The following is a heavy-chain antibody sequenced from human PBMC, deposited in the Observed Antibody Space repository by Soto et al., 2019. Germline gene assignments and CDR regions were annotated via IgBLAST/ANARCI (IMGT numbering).Heavy chain of an antibody. CDR1: GFTFSSYA. D-gene: IGHD2-15*01. CDR3: AKIRYCIGGSCYSDLMYYFDY. CDR2: ISGSGGST. J-gene: IGHJ4*02. V-gene: IGHV3-23*01. Sequence: PGGSLRLSCAASGFTFSSYAMSWVRQAPGKGLEWVSAISGSGGSTYYADSVKGRFTISRDNSKNTLYLQMNSLRAEDTAVYYCAKIRYCIGGSCYSDLMYYFDYWGQGTLVTVSS.